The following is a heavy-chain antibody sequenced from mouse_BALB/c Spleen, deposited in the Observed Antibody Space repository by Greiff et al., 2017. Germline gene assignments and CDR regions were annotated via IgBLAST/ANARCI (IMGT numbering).Heavy chain of an antibody. CDR1: GFTFSSYT. D-gene: IGHD1-1*01. Sequence: EVQRVESGGGLVQPGGSLKLSCAASGFTFSSYTMSWVRQTPGKRLEWVAYISNGGGSTYYPDTVKGRFTISRDNAQNTLYLQMSSLKSEDTAMYYCARGCYYSSSSNYAMDYWGQGTSVTVSS. J-gene: IGHJ4*01. CDR3: ARGCYYSSSSNYAMDY. V-gene: IGHV5-12-2*01. CDR2: ISNGGGST.